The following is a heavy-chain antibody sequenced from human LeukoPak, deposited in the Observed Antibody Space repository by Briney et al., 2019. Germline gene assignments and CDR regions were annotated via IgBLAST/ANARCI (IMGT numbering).Heavy chain of an antibody. CDR1: GFTVSSNY. J-gene: IGHJ5*02. D-gene: IGHD3-22*01. V-gene: IGHV3-66*02. CDR3: AKRAGNYYDSNWFDP. Sequence: GGSLRLSCAASGFTVSSNYMSWVRQAPGKGLEWVSVIYSGGSTYYADSVKGRFTISRDNSKNTLYLQMNSLRAEDTAVYYCAKRAGNYYDSNWFDPWGQGTLVTVSS. CDR2: IYSGGST.